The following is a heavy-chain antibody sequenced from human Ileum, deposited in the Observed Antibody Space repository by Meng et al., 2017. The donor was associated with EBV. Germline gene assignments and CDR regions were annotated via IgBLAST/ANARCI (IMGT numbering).Heavy chain of an antibody. CDR3: ANRRPASGPLGDY. Sequence: KPSPTPPATAAFSRASIRSTNWWSWVRQPPGKGLEWIGDIYHSGSTNYNPSLKSRVTISIDASKNQFSLKVTSVTAADTAMYYCANRRPASGPLGDYWGQGTLVTVSS. D-gene: IGHD2-2*01. CDR2: IYHSGST. CDR1: RASIRSTNW. J-gene: IGHJ4*02. V-gene: IGHV4-4*02.